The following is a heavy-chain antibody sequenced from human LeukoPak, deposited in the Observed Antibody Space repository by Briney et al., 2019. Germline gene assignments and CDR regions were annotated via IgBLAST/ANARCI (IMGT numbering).Heavy chain of an antibody. D-gene: IGHD6-13*01. Sequence: GGSLRLSFAASGFTFSSYGMHWVRRAPGKGLEWEAYIRYDGSNKYYADSVKGRFTISRDNSKNTLYLQMNSLRAEDTAVYYCAKELGPYSSSWYAFDIWGQGTMVTVSS. CDR1: GFTFSSYG. V-gene: IGHV3-30*02. CDR2: IRYDGSNK. CDR3: AKELGPYSSSWYAFDI. J-gene: IGHJ3*02.